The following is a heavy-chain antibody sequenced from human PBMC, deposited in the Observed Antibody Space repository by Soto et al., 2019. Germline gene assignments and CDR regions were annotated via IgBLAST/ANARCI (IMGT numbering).Heavy chain of an antibody. Sequence: QVPLVQSGAEVKKPGASVKVSCKASGYTFSNYGISWVRQAPGQGLEWMGWINGYNGNTNYAQKFQGRVSMTTDTSTSTAYMELRSLRSDVTAVFYCARDVAYSTSYPTFDYWGQGSLVSVSS. D-gene: IGHD6-6*01. V-gene: IGHV1-18*01. CDR1: GYTFSNYG. CDR2: INGYNGNT. CDR3: ARDVAYSTSYPTFDY. J-gene: IGHJ4*02.